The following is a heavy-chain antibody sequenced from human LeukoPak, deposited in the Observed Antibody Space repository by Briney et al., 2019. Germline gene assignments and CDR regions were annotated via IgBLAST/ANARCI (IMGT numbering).Heavy chain of an antibody. D-gene: IGHD4-23*01. CDR1: GFTVSRNY. J-gene: IGHJ4*02. V-gene: IGHV3-53*01. Sequence: PGGSLRLSCAASGFTVSRNYMSWVRQAPGKGLEWVSVIYSGGTTYYADSVKGRFTISRDNSKNTLYLQMNSLRAEDTAVYYCARRAGGYSHPYDYWGQGILVTVSS. CDR2: IYSGGTT. CDR3: ARRAGGYSHPYDY.